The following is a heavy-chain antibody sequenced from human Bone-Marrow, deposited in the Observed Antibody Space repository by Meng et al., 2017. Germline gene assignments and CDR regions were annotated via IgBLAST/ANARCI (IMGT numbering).Heavy chain of an antibody. V-gene: IGHV3-13*01. J-gene: IGHJ3*02. Sequence: GGSLRLSCAASGFTFSSYDMHWVRQATGKGLEWVSAIGTAGDTYYPGSVKGRFTISRENAKNSLYLQMNSLRAEDTAVYYCARDPLGGNYSGGAFDIWGQGTMVTVSS. D-gene: IGHD4-11*01. CDR2: IGTAGDT. CDR3: ARDPLGGNYSGGAFDI. CDR1: GFTFSSYD.